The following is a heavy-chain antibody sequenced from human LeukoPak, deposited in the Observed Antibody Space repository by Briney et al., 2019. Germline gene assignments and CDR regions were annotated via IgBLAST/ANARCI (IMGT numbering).Heavy chain of an antibody. J-gene: IGHJ4*02. CDR2: IYHSGST. Sequence: PSETLSLTCSVSGGSISRYYWSWIRQPPGKGLEWIGYIYHSGSTNSNPSLKTRLTTSLDTSNKEVSLKLSSVTAADTAVYYCARAPSDFWSGSTAHFDYWGQGTLVTVSS. CDR3: ARAPSDFWSGSTAHFDY. D-gene: IGHD3-3*01. CDR1: GGSISRYY. V-gene: IGHV4-59*12.